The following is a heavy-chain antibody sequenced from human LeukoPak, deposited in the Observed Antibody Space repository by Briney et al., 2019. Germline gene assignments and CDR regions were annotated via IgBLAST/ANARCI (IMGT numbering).Heavy chain of an antibody. CDR3: ASSAVGMIVVVAFDY. J-gene: IGHJ4*02. D-gene: IGHD3-22*01. CDR2: IYYSGST. CDR1: GGSISSYY. V-gene: IGHV4-59*01. Sequence: PSETLSLTCTVSGGSISSYYWSWIRQPPGKGLEWIGYIYYSGSTNYNPSLKSRVTISVDTSKNQFSLKLSSVTAADTAVYYCASSAVGMIVVVAFDYWGQGTLVTVSS.